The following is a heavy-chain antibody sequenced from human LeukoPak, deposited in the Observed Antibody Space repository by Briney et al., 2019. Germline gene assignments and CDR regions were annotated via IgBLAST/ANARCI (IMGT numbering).Heavy chain of an antibody. V-gene: IGHV3-11*04. J-gene: IGHJ4*02. D-gene: IGHD2/OR15-2a*01. CDR3: AYWAGTVATFNGPFDF. CDR1: GFTFSDYY. Sequence: KPGGSLRLSCAASGFTFSDYYMSWIRQAPGKGLEWVSYISSSGSTIYYADSVKGRFTISRDNAKNSVYLQMNSLRAEDTAVYYCAYWAGTVATFNGPFDFWGRGTRVTVSS. CDR2: ISSSGSTI.